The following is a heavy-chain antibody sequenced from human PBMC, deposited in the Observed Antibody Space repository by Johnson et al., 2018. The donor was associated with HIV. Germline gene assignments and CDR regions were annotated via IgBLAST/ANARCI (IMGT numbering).Heavy chain of an antibody. CDR1: GFTFSSYA. Sequence: QVQLVESGGGVVQPGRSLRLSCAASGFTFSSYAMHWVRQAPGKGLEWVAVISYDGSNKYYADSVKGRFTISRDNSKNTLYRQTNSLRDEDQAVYYCAKDAAWELLRPDAFDIWGQGTMVTVSS. J-gene: IGHJ3*02. CDR3: AKDAAWELLRPDAFDI. V-gene: IGHV3-30*14. D-gene: IGHD1-26*01. CDR2: ISYDGSNK.